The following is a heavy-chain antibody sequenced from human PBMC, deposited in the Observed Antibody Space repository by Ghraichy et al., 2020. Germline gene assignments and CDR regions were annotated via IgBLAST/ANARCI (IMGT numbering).Heavy chain of an antibody. Sequence: SLTISCTVSGGSISSGGYYWSWIRQHPGKGLEWIGYIYYSGSTYYNPSLKSRVTISVDTSKNQFSLKLSSVTAADTAVYYCAREIAVAGAKQVNYYYGMDVWGQGTTVTVSS. V-gene: IGHV4-31*03. J-gene: IGHJ6*02. CDR2: IYYSGST. CDR3: AREIAVAGAKQVNYYYGMDV. D-gene: IGHD6-19*01. CDR1: GGSISSGGYY.